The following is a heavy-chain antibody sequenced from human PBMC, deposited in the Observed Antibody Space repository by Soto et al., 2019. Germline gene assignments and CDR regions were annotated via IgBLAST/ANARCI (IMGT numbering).Heavy chain of an antibody. CDR3: ARDPKTSGGQNWAFNYFDA. Sequence: QVQLVESGGCVVQPARSLRLSCAASGFSFSISPMHWVRQAPGKGPEWVALISYDGTNKFYADSVKGRFTISRDNSKSTLYLQVDSLRPEDAAVYYCARDPKTSGGQNWAFNYFDAWGQGTLVTVSS. CDR2: ISYDGTNK. D-gene: IGHD7-27*01. J-gene: IGHJ5*02. CDR1: GFSFSISP. V-gene: IGHV3-30-3*01.